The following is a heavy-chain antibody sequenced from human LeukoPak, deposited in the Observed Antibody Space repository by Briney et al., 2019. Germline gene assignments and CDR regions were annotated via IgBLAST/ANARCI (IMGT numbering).Heavy chain of an antibody. CDR3: ARDIGNSGGYTFDY. D-gene: IGHD6-19*01. CDR2: TYYRSKWYN. J-gene: IGHJ4*02. Sequence: LQTLSLTCAISGDGVSSKNGAWNWIRQSPSRGLEWLARTYYRSKWYNDYAQFIHGRLTVNPDTSKKQLSLQLHSVTPEYTAVYFCARDIGNSGGYTFDYWGQGTLVTVSS. CDR1: GDGVSSKNGA. V-gene: IGHV6-1*01.